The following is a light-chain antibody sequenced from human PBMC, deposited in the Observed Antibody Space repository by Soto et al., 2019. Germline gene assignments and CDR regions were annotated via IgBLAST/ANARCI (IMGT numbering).Light chain of an antibody. Sequence: EIVLTQSPGTLSLSPGERATLSCRAIQSVTNSYLAWYQQKPGQAPRLLIYGASSRATGIPDRFSGRGSGTHFTLTISRLEPEDFAVYYCQQYGSSPFITFGQGTRLEI. J-gene: IGKJ5*01. CDR2: GAS. V-gene: IGKV3-20*01. CDR3: QQYGSSPFIT. CDR1: QSVTNSY.